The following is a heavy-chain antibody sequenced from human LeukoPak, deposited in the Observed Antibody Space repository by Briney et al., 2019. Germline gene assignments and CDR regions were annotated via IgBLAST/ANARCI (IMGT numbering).Heavy chain of an antibody. J-gene: IGHJ4*02. CDR1: GYSFTTYW. CDR3: ARLPTSSSRQIFDY. CDR2: IYPGDSDT. V-gene: IGHV5-51*01. D-gene: IGHD6-6*01. Sequence: GESLKISSKASGYSFTTYWIGWLRQMPGKGLEWMGIIYPGDSDTRYNPSFQGQVIISADKSINTAYLQWNTLKASDTAMYFCARLPTSSSRQIFDYWGQGTLVTVSS.